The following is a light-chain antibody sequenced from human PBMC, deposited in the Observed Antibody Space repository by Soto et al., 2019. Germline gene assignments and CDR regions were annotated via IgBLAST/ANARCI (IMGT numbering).Light chain of an antibody. CDR1: QSISRS. V-gene: IGKV3-15*01. J-gene: IGKJ1*01. CDR2: DAS. Sequence: DIVPTQAPATNSVSPVRRPTVSCRPSQSISRSLAWYQQKPGQAPRLLISDASTRATGIPARFSGSGSGTEFTLTISSLQSEDFALYYCQQYNSWPPGTFGQGTKVDIK. CDR3: QQYNSWPPGT.